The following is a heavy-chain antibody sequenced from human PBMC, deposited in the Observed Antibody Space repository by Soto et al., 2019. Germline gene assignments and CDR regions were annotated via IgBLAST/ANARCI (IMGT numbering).Heavy chain of an antibody. CDR1: GFTFSSYA. Sequence: PGGSLRLSCAASGFTFSSYAMSWVRQAPGKGLEWVSAISGSGGSTYYADSVKGRFTISRDNSKNTLYLQMNSLRAEDTAVYYCAKVEAHYYDSRPEYYFDYWGQGTLVTVSS. V-gene: IGHV3-23*01. CDR2: ISGSGGST. J-gene: IGHJ4*02. D-gene: IGHD3-22*01. CDR3: AKVEAHYYDSRPEYYFDY.